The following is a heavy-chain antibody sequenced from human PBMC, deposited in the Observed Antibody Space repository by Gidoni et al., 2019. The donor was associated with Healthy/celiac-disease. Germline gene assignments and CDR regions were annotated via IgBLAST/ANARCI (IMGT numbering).Heavy chain of an antibody. D-gene: IGHD3-22*01. CDR1: GFTFRDYY. V-gene: IGHV3-11*01. J-gene: IGHJ4*02. CDR2: ISSSGSTI. Sequence: QVQLVESGGGLVKPGGSLRLSCAAPGFTFRDYYMSWIRPAPGKGLEWVSYISSSGSTIYYADSVKGRFTISRDNAKNSLYLQMNSLRAEDTAVYYCAREASYYYDSRFDYWGQGTLVTVSS. CDR3: AREASYYYDSRFDY.